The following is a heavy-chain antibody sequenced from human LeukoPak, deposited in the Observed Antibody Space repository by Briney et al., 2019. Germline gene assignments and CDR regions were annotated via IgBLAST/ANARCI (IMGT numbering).Heavy chain of an antibody. D-gene: IGHD5-18*01. CDR1: GFTFSSYW. CDR3: AREGYIYGYTVGRDY. V-gene: IGHV3-74*01. CDR2: INTYGTTT. J-gene: IGHJ4*01. Sequence: GGSLRLSCAASGFTFSSYWMHWVRQAPGKGLVWVSRINTYGTTTAYADSVKGRFTISRDNAKNTVFLQMSSLRAEDSGVYYCAREGYIYGYTVGRDYWGHGTLVTVSS.